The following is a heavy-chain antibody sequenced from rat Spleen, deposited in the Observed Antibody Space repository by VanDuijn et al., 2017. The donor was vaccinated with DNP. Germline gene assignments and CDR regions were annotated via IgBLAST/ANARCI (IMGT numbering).Heavy chain of an antibody. J-gene: IGHJ2*01. CDR1: GFTFSDHN. CDR2: ISTSGGST. CDR3: ARFDY. Sequence: EVQLVESGGGLVQSGRSLKLSCAASGFTFSDHNMAWVRQAPTKGLEWVASISTSGGSTYYRDSVKGRFTVSRDNAKSTLYLQMDSLRSEDTATYYCARFDYWGQGVMVTVSS. V-gene: IGHV5-25*01.